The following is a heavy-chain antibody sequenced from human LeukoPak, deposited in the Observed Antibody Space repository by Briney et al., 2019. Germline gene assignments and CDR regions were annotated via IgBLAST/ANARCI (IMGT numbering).Heavy chain of an antibody. CDR1: GYTFTSYD. J-gene: IGHJ6*02. CDR2: MNPNSGNT. V-gene: IGHV1-8*01. Sequence: GASVKVSCKASGYTFTSYDINWVRQATGQGLEWMGWMNPNSGNTGYAQKFQGRVTMTRNTSISTAYMELSSLRSEDTAVYYCASGWVPAAIYYYGMDVWGQGTTVTVSS. CDR3: ASGWVPAAIYYYGMDV. D-gene: IGHD2-2*01.